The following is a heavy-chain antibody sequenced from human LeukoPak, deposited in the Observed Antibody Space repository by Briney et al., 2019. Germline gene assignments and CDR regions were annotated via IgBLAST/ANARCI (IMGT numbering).Heavy chain of an antibody. Sequence: PAETLSLTCAVYGGSFRGYYWSWIRQPPGKGLEWIGEIHYTGATNYIPSLKSRVTISGDPSKNQVSLRVSSVTAADTAVYYCARGVLGPYYFDLWGRGTLVTVSS. CDR3: ARGVLGPYYFDL. V-gene: IGHV4-34*01. D-gene: IGHD7-27*01. CDR2: IHYTGAT. J-gene: IGHJ2*01. CDR1: GGSFRGYY.